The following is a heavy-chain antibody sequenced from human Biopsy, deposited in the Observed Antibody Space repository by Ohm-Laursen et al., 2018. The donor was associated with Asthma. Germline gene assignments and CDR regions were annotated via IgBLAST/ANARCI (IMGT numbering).Heavy chain of an antibody. CDR2: LIPVLGTA. CDR3: ARGYSGTDRIVYYYSGMEV. Sequence: SVKVSCKASGDSLGSFINYAISWVRQAPRQGLEWMGGLIPVLGTADYAPMFEGRVTITADESTSTAHLELTSLRFEDTAVYYCARGYSGTDRIVYYYSGMEVWGQGTTVTVSS. J-gene: IGHJ6*02. CDR1: GDSLGSFINYA. V-gene: IGHV1-69*13. D-gene: IGHD5-12*01.